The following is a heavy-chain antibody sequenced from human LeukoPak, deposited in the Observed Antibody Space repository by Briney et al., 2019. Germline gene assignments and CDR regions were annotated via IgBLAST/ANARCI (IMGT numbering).Heavy chain of an antibody. J-gene: IGHJ4*02. CDR2: IYHSGST. D-gene: IGHD3-10*01. V-gene: IGHV4-4*02. CDR3: ASRWFGDYYFDY. Sequence: PSSTLSLTCAVSGVSISSSNWWSWVRQPPGKGLEWIGQIYHSGSTNYNPSLKSRVTISVDKSKSQFSLKLSSVTAADTAVYYCASRWFGDYYFDYWGQGTLVTVSA. CDR1: GVSISSSNW.